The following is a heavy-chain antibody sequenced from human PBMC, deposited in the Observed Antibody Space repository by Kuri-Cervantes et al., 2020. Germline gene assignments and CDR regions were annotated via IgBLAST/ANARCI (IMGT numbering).Heavy chain of an antibody. CDR3: ASSAPVPTIWQVVRGSPIPLDY. V-gene: IGHV3-23*01. CDR2: ISGSGGST. D-gene: IGHD3-10*01. CDR1: GFTFSSYA. J-gene: IGHJ4*02. Sequence: GESLKISCAASGFTFSSYAMSWVRQAPGKGLEWVSAISGSGGSTYYADSVKGRFTISRDNSKNTLYLQMNSLRAEDTAVYYCASSAPVPTIWQVVRGSPIPLDYWGQGTLVTVSS.